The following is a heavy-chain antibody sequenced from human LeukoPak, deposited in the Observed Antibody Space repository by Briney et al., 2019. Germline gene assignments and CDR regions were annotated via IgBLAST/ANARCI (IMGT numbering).Heavy chain of an antibody. CDR1: GGSFSGYY. CDR2: IYYSGST. Sequence: PSETLSLTCAVYGGSFSGYYWSWIRQPPGKGLEWIGYIYYSGSTNYNPSLKSRVTISVDTSKNQFSLKLSSVTAADTAVYYCARDCRRPACGGDHQGAFDIWGQGTMVTVSS. D-gene: IGHD2-21*02. J-gene: IGHJ3*02. V-gene: IGHV4-34*01. CDR3: ARDCRRPACGGDHQGAFDI.